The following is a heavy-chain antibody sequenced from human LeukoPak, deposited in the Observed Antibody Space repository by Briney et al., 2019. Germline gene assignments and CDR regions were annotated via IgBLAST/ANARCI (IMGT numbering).Heavy chain of an antibody. Sequence: GASVKISCKTSGYRFISYYVHWVRQAPGQGLEWMGIINPTTGSTKYAQQFQGRVAMTRDMSTITVSMELSSLRFEDTAVYYCARSGNSGSYCFDYWGQGNLVTVSS. D-gene: IGHD3-10*01. J-gene: IGHJ4*02. CDR2: INPTTGST. V-gene: IGHV1-46*01. CDR3: ARSGNSGSYCFDY. CDR1: GYRFISYY.